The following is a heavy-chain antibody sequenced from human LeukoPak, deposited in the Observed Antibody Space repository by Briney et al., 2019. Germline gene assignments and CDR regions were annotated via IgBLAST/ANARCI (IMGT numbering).Heavy chain of an antibody. Sequence: PSETLSLTCTVSGGSISSYYWSWIRQPPGKELEWIGYIYYSGSTNYNPSLKSRVTISVDTSKNQFSLKLSSVTAADTAVYYCARMRDTAMVSEVYFDYWGQGTLVTVSS. CDR3: ARMRDTAMVSEVYFDY. V-gene: IGHV4-59*08. D-gene: IGHD5-18*01. CDR2: IYYSGST. CDR1: GGSISSYY. J-gene: IGHJ4*02.